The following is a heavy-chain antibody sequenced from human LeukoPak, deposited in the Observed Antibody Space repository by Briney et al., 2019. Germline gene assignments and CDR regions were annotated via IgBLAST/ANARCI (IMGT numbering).Heavy chain of an antibody. CDR3: VHRTMTSTQAPLPFDF. CDR2: IYWDDDK. CDR1: GFSLRTNGVG. D-gene: IGHD3-22*01. V-gene: IGHV2-5*02. Sequence: SGPTLFKPTQTLTLTCAFSGFSLRTNGVGVGWIRQPPGKTLEWLALIYWDDDKRYHPSLKTRLTISRDISINQVVLTMTDMDPVDTATYYCVHRTMTSTQAPLPFDFWGPGTLITVSS. J-gene: IGHJ4*02.